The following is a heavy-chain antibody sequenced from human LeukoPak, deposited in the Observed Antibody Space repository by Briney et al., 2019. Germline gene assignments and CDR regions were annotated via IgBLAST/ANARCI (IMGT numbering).Heavy chain of an antibody. V-gene: IGHV3-48*04. CDR3: ARIAGGRVVVPAAIPHGSAFDI. D-gene: IGHD2-2*02. CDR1: GFSFRTSW. CDR2: ISISGTTI. Sequence: PGGSLRLSCAASGFSFRTSWMTWVRQAPGKGLEWVSYISISGTTIYYADSVKGRFTISRDNAKNSLYLQMNSLRAEDTAVYYCARIAGGRVVVPAAIPHGSAFDIWGQGTMVTVSS. J-gene: IGHJ3*02.